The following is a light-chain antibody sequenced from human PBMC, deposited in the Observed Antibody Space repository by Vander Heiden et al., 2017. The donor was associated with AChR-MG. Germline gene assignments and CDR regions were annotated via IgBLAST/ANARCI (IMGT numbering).Light chain of an antibody. CDR3: QSADSSGTYRV. V-gene: IGLV3-25*03. J-gene: IGLJ2*01. CDR1: ALAKKY. CDR2: KDS. Sequence: SYELTHPPSVSVSPRQTTRITCSGAALAKKYAYWYQQKPGQAPVLVIYKDSERPSGIPERFSGSSSGTTATLTISGVQAEDEADYYCQSADSSGTYRVFGGGTKLTVL.